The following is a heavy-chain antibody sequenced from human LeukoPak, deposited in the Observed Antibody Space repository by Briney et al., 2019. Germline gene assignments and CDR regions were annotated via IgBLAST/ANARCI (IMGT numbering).Heavy chain of an antibody. CDR2: ISSSSSTI. CDR3: ARDLYYDSSGSLFDY. V-gene: IGHV3-48*04. Sequence: GGSLRLSCAASGFTFSSYSMNWVRQSPGKGLEWVSYISSSSSTIYYADSVKGRFTISRDNAKNSLYLQMNSLRAEDTAVYYCARDLYYDSSGSLFDYWGQGTLVTVSS. CDR1: GFTFSSYS. J-gene: IGHJ4*02. D-gene: IGHD3-22*01.